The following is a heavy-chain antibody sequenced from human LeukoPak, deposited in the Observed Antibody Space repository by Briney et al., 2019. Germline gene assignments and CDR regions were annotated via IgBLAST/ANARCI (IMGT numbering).Heavy chain of an antibody. CDR3: ATSSGWYRYDS. D-gene: IGHD6-19*01. CDR2: IYYSGST. J-gene: IGHJ4*02. V-gene: IGHV4-39*07. CDR1: GGSISSSSYY. Sequence: SETLSLTCTVSGGSISSSSYYWGWIRQPPGKGLEWIGSIYYSGSTYYNPSLKSRVTISVDTSKNQFSLILTSVTDADTAVYYCATSSGWYRYDSWGQGTLVTVSS.